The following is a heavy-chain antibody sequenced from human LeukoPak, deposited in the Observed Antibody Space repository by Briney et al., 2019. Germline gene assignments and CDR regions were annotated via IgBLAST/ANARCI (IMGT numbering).Heavy chain of an antibody. Sequence: GGSLRLSCAASGFTVGSNYMSWVRQAPGKGLEWVSGIHSGDSTYYADSVKGRITISRDNSKNMLYLQMNSLRAEDTAVYHCARASGGYYDSSGSLDYWGQGTLVTVSS. CDR1: GFTVGSNY. CDR2: IHSGDST. V-gene: IGHV3-53*01. J-gene: IGHJ4*02. CDR3: ARASGGYYDSSGSLDY. D-gene: IGHD3-22*01.